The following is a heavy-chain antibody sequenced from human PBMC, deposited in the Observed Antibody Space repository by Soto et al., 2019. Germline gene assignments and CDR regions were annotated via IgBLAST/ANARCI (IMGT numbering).Heavy chain of an antibody. V-gene: IGHV1-24*01. CDR2: FDPEDGET. D-gene: IGHD3-22*01. Sequence: GASVKVSCKVSGSTLTELSMHWVRQAPGKGLEWMGGFDPEDGETIYAQKFQGRVTMTEDTSTDTAYMELSSLRSEDTAVYYCATGTYYYDSSGYSPFDYWGQGTLVTVSS. CDR1: GSTLTELS. CDR3: ATGTYYYDSSGYSPFDY. J-gene: IGHJ4*02.